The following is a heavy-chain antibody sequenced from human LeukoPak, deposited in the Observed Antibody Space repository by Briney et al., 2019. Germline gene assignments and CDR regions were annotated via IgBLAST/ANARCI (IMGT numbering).Heavy chain of an antibody. V-gene: IGHV4-30-4*01. D-gene: IGHD1-26*01. Sequence: SETLSLTCTVSGGSISSGDYYWSWIRQPPGKGLEWIGYIYYSGSTYYNPSLKSRVTISVDTSKNQFSLKLSSVTAADTAVYYCARDLGSYQQDVWGQGTTVTVSS. CDR2: IYYSGST. CDR3: ARDLGSYQQDV. J-gene: IGHJ6*02. CDR1: GGSISSGDYY.